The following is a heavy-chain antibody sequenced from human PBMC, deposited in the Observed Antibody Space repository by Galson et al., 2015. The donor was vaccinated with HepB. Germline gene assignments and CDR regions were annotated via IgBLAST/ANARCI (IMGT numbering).Heavy chain of an antibody. V-gene: IGHV1-18*04. CDR2: ISAYNGNT. CDR3: ARDRGIRVSSWYGDY. Sequence: SVKVSCKASGYTFTSYGISWVRQAPGQGLEWVGWISAYNGNTNYAQKLQGRVTMTTDTSTSTAYMELRSLRSDDTAVYYCARDRGIRVSSWYGDYWGQGTLVTVSS. D-gene: IGHD6-13*01. J-gene: IGHJ4*02. CDR1: GYTFTSYG.